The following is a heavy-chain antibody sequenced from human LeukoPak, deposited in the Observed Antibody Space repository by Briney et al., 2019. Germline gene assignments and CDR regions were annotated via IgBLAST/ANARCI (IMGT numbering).Heavy chain of an antibody. CDR1: GGSPSSGGYY. CDR3: ARADTGVVPALVYYYYAMCF. J-gene: IGHJ6*02. D-gene: IGHD2-2*01. CDR2: IYYSGST. V-gene: IGHV4-31*03. Sequence: SETLSLTCTVSGGSPSSGGYYWSWIRQHPGKGLEWIGYIYYSGSTYYNPSLKSRVTISVDRSKNQFSLKLSSVTAADKAVYYCARADTGVVPALVYYYYAMCFWGQGTTVTVSS.